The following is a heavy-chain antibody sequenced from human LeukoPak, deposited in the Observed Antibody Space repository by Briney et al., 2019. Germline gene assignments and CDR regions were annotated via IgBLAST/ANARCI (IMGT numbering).Heavy chain of an antibody. V-gene: IGHV3-74*01. J-gene: IGHJ4*02. CDR2: IDSDGSST. CDR1: GFTFSNYW. D-gene: IGHD6-19*01. CDR3: ARDTIAVDGDFDY. Sequence: GGSLRLSCAASGFTFSNYWMQWVRQAPGKGLVWVSRIDSDGSSTRYADSVKGRFTISRDNAKNTLYLQMNSLRAEDTAVYYCARDTIAVDGDFDYWGQGTLVTVSS.